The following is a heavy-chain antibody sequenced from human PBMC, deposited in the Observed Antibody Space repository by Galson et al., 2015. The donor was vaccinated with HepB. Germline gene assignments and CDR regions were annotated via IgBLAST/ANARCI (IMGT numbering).Heavy chain of an antibody. D-gene: IGHD3-3*01. Sequence: SLRLSCAASGFIFSNYAMNWVRQAPGKGLEWVSAISGNGGSTYYTDSVKGRFTISRDSSKNTLYLQMNSLRVEDTVIYYCATSVVWSGYQCAFDYWGQGALVTVSS. CDR2: ISGNGGST. CDR3: ATSVVWSGYQCAFDY. V-gene: IGHV3-23*01. J-gene: IGHJ4*02. CDR1: GFIFSNYA.